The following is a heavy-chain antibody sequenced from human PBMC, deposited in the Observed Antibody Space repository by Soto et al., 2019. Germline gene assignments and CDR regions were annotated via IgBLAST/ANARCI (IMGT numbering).Heavy chain of an antibody. CDR3: ARVRYGSGSYLHAFDY. CDR1: GCSIKRFH. CDR2: IYYTGST. D-gene: IGHD3-10*01. V-gene: IGHV4-59*01. J-gene: IGHJ4*02. Sequence: SETLSLTCPVSGCSIKRFHWSWVRQSPGKGLEWIGYIYYTGSTVYNPSLKRRTTISLDTSKNQFSLNLTSVTAADTAVYYCARVRYGSGSYLHAFDYWGQGTLVTVSS.